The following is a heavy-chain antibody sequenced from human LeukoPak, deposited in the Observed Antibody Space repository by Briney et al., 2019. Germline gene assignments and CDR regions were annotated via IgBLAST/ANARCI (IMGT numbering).Heavy chain of an antibody. CDR2: INPSGGST. D-gene: IGHD3-3*02. CDR1: GYTFTSYY. Sequence: ASVKVFCKASGYTFTSYYMHWVRQAPGQGLEWMGIINPSGGSTSYAQKFQGRVTMTRDMSTSTVYMELSSLRSEDTAVYYCASHRISPYYFDYWGQGTLVTVSS. J-gene: IGHJ4*02. V-gene: IGHV1-46*01. CDR3: ASHRISPYYFDY.